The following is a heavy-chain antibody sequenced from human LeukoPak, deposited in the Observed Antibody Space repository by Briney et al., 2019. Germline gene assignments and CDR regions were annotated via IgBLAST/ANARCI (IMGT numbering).Heavy chain of an antibody. V-gene: IGHV4-59*12. CDR3: ARERTGTEAFRWFDP. CDR2: IYYSGST. CDR1: GGSISSYY. Sequence: PSETLSLTCTVSGGSISSYYWSWIRQPPGKGLEWIGYIYYSGSTYYNPSLKSRVTISVDTSKNQFSLKLSSVTAADTAVYYCARERTGTEAFRWFDPWGQGTLVTVSS. D-gene: IGHD1/OR15-1a*01. J-gene: IGHJ5*02.